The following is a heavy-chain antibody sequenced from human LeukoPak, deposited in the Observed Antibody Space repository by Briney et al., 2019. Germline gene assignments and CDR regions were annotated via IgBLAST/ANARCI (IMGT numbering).Heavy chain of an antibody. CDR3: AAGNYYDSSGYYY. CDR2: IVVGSGNT. D-gene: IGHD3-22*01. J-gene: IGHJ4*02. Sequence: SVNVSCKASGFTFTRSAVQWVRQARGQRLEWIGWIVVGSGNTNYAQMFQERVTITRDMSTSTAYMEVSSLRSEDTAVYYCAAGNYYDSSGYYYWGQGTLVTVSS. CDR1: GFTFTRSA. V-gene: IGHV1-58*01.